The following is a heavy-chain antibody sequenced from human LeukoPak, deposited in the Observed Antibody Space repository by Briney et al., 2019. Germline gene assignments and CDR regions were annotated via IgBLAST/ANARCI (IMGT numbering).Heavy chain of an antibody. CDR3: ASQDGDYAPTDAFDI. D-gene: IGHD4-17*01. Sequence: ASVKVSCKASGGTFSSYAISWVRQAPGQGLEWMGGIIPIFGTANYAQKFQGRVTITADKSTSTAYMELSSLRAEDTAVYYCASQDGDYAPTDAFDIWGQGTMVTVSS. CDR1: GGTFSSYA. V-gene: IGHV1-69*06. J-gene: IGHJ3*02. CDR2: IIPIFGTA.